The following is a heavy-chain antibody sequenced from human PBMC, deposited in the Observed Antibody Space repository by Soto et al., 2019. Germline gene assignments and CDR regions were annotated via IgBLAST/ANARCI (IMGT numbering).Heavy chain of an antibody. CDR1: GFTFSSYS. Sequence: GGSLRLSCAASGFTFSSYSMNWVRQAPGKGLEWVSSISSSSNYMYYADSVKGRFTISRDNAENSLYLQMYSLRAEDTAVYYCARGHIAAAGFFDYWGQGTLVTVSS. D-gene: IGHD6-13*01. CDR3: ARGHIAAAGFFDY. J-gene: IGHJ4*02. CDR2: ISSSSNYM. V-gene: IGHV3-21*01.